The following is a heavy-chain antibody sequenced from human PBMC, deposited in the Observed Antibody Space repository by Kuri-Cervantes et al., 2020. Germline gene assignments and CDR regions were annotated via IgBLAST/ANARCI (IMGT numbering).Heavy chain of an antibody. Sequence: ESLKISCAASGFTFSTYAMTWVRQAPGKGLKWVSAVSGSGGSTYYADSVKGRFTISRDNSNNMLYLQMNSLRAEDTAVYYCAKTLPNCSGGSCYSPFDYWGQGTLVTVSS. V-gene: IGHV3-23*01. D-gene: IGHD2-15*01. CDR3: AKTLPNCSGGSCYSPFDY. CDR1: GFTFSTYA. J-gene: IGHJ4*02. CDR2: VSGSGGST.